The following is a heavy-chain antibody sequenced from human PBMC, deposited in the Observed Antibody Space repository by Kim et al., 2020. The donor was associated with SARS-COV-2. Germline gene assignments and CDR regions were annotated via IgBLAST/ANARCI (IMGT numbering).Heavy chain of an antibody. Sequence: GGSLRLSCSASGFTFDDYAMHWVRQAPGKGLEWVSGISWNSGSIGYADSVKGRFTISRDNAKNSLYLQMNSLRAEDTALYYCEKDQGSSWYDFDYWGQGTLVTVSS. D-gene: IGHD6-13*01. CDR1: GFTFDDYA. J-gene: IGHJ4*02. CDR2: ISWNSGSI. CDR3: EKDQGSSWYDFDY. V-gene: IGHV3-9*01.